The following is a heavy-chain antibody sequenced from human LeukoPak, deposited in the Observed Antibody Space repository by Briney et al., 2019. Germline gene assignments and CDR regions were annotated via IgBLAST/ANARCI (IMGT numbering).Heavy chain of an antibody. J-gene: IGHJ6*02. Sequence: KPSETLSLTCTVSGGSISSYYWSWIRQPAGKGLEWIGRIYTSGSTNYNPSLKSRVTISVDTSKNQFSLKLSSVTAADTAVYYCARGMAVAGVFYYGMDVWGQGTTVTVSS. V-gene: IGHV4-4*07. CDR2: IYTSGST. CDR3: ARGMAVAGVFYYGMDV. CDR1: GGSISSYY. D-gene: IGHD6-19*01.